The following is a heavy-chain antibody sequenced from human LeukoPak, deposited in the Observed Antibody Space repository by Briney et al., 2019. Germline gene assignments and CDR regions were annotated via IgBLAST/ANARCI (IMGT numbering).Heavy chain of an antibody. CDR3: ARGWIQGRFDY. Sequence: GASVNVSCKASGYTFTTYTITWVRQAPGQGLEWMGWINPYNGNTNYAQTFQGRVTMTTDTSTSTAYMEVRSLRSDDTAVYYCARGWIQGRFDYWGQGCLGSVSS. D-gene: IGHD5-18*01. CDR1: GYTFTTYT. J-gene: IGHJ4*02. V-gene: IGHV1-18*01. CDR2: INPYNGNT.